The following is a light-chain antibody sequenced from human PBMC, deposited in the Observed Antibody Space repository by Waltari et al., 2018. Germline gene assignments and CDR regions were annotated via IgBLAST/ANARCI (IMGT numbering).Light chain of an antibody. J-gene: IGKJ2*01. V-gene: IGKV4-1*01. CDR2: WAS. CDR1: QSVFYSSYNKND. CDR3: HQYYSIPYT. Sequence: DIVMTQSPDSLSVSLGERATINFKSSQSVFYSSYNKNDLAWYQQKPGQPPKLLIYWASTRESGVPDRFSGSGSGTDFTLTISSLQAEDVAVYYCHQYYSIPYTFGQGTKLEVK.